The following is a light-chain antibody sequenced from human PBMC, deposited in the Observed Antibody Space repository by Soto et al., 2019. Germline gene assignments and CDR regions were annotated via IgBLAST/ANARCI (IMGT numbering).Light chain of an antibody. CDR2: DVN. V-gene: IGLV2-18*02. J-gene: IGLJ1*01. CDR1: SSDVGNSNG. CDR3: SSYTSSSTYV. Sequence: QAVVTQPPSVSGSPGQSVAISCTGTSSDVGNSNGVSWYHQPPGTAPKLMIDDVNNRPSGVPDLFSGSKSGNTASLTISGLQAEEEGDYYCSSYTSSSTYVFGTGTKLTVL.